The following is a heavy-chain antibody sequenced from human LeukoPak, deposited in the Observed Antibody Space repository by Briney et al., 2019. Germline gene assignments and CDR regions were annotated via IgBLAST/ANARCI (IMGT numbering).Heavy chain of an antibody. J-gene: IGHJ6*03. CDR2: IYTSGST. CDR3: ARGPGIAAAGTTKNYYYYYYMDV. CDR1: GGSISSYY. D-gene: IGHD6-13*01. Sequence: SETLSLTCTVSGGSISSYYWSWIRQPAGKGLEWIGRIYTSGSTNYDPSLNSRVTMSVDTSKNQFSLKLSSVTAADTAVYYCARGPGIAAAGTTKNYYYYYYMDVWGKGTTVTVSS. V-gene: IGHV4-4*07.